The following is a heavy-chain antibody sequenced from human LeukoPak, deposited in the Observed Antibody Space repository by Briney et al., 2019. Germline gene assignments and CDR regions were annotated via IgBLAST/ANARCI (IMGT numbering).Heavy chain of an antibody. D-gene: IGHD2-2*01. Sequence: PSETLSLTCTVSGGSISGFYWSWIRQPPGKGLEWIGYIYYSGSTNYNPSLKSRVTISVDTSKNQFSLKLSSVTAADTAVYYCATTPTPEVPAAEFDIWGRGTMVTDSS. CDR3: ATTPTPEVPAAEFDI. CDR1: GGSISGFY. J-gene: IGHJ3*02. V-gene: IGHV4-59*08. CDR2: IYYSGST.